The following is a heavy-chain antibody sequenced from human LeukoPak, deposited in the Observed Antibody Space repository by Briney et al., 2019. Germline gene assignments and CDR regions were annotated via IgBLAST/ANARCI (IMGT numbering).Heavy chain of an antibody. V-gene: IGHV3-48*01. CDR1: GFTFSTYI. CDR3: ARYGSSWSFDY. Sequence: PGGSLRLSCAASGFTFSTYIMNWVRQAPGKGLEWVSYISSSSTIYYADSVKGRFTISRDNAKNSPYLQMNSLRAEDTAVYYCARYGSSWSFDYWGQGTLVTVSS. CDR2: ISSSSTI. J-gene: IGHJ4*02. D-gene: IGHD6-13*01.